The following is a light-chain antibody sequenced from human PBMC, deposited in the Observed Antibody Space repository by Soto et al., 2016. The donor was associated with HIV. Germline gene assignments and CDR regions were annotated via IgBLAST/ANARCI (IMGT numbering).Light chain of an antibody. CDR2: QDD. J-gene: IGLJ3*02. Sequence: SYEPTQPPSVSVSPGQTASITCSGDKLEDKYAYWYQQKPGQSPVLVIYQDDKRPSGIPDRFSGSNSGNTATLTISGTQAMDEADYYCQAWDTSNWVFGGGTNLAVL. CDR1: KLEDKY. CDR3: QAWDTSNWV. V-gene: IGLV3-1*01.